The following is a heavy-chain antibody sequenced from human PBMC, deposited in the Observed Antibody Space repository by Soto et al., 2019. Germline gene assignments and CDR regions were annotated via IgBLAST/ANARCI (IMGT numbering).Heavy chain of an antibody. CDR2: MNPNSGNT. CDR3: ARGLGAYYDYIWGSYQVDY. Sequence: ASVKVSCKASGYTFTSYDINWVRQATGQGLEWMGWMNPNSGNTGYAQKFQGRVTMTRNTSISTAYMELSSLRSEDTAVYYCARGLGAYYDYIWGSYQVDYWGQGTLVTVSS. CDR1: GYTFTSYD. D-gene: IGHD3-16*01. J-gene: IGHJ4*02. V-gene: IGHV1-8*01.